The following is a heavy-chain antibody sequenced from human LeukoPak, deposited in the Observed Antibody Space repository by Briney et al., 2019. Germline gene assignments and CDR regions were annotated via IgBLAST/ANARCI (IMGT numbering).Heavy chain of an antibody. CDR2: ISWNSGSI. D-gene: IGHD3-9*01. CDR3: AKCDNYDILTGHFDY. J-gene: IGHJ4*02. CDR1: GFTFDDYA. Sequence: SPRLSCAASGFTFDDYAMHWVRQAPGKGLEWVSGISWNSGSIGYADSVKGRFTISRDNAKNSLYLQMNSLRAEDTALYYCAKCDNYDILTGHFDYWGQGTLVTVSS. V-gene: IGHV3-9*01.